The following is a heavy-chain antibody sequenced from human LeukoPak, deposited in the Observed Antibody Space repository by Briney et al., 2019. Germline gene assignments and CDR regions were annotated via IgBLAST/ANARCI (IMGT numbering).Heavy chain of an antibody. Sequence: PSQTLSLTCTVSGGSISSGSYYWSWIRQPAGKGLEWIGRIYTSGSTNYNPSLKSRVTISVDTSKNQFSLKLSSVTAADTAVYYCAGYCSSTSCYPTDAFDIWGQGTMVTVSS. CDR1: GGSISSGSYY. D-gene: IGHD2-2*01. CDR3: AGYCSSTSCYPTDAFDI. V-gene: IGHV4-61*02. J-gene: IGHJ3*02. CDR2: IYTSGST.